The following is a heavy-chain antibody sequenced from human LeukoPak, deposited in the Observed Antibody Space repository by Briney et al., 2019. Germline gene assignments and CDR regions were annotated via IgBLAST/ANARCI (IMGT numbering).Heavy chain of an antibody. CDR2: IRSKANSYAT. J-gene: IGHJ4*02. D-gene: IGHD1-26*01. CDR3: ARDSGSPNYYFDY. CDR1: GFTFSGSA. Sequence: GGSLRLSCAASGFTFSGSAMHWVRQASGKGLEWFGRIRSKANSYATAYAASVKGRFTISRDDSKNTAYLQMNSLRAEDTAVYYCARDSGSPNYYFDYWGQGTLVTVSS. V-gene: IGHV3-73*01.